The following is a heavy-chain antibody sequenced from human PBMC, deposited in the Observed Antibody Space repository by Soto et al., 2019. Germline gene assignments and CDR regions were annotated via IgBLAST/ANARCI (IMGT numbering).Heavy chain of an antibody. J-gene: IGHJ6*03. Sequence: GGSLRLSCAASGFTFSSYSMNWVRQAPGKGLEWVSYISSSTIYYADSVKGRFTISRDNAKNSLYLQMNSLRAEDTAVYYCARDNYCSSTSCQTNYYYYYMDVWGKGTTVTVSS. D-gene: IGHD2-2*01. CDR2: ISSSTI. CDR1: GFTFSSYS. CDR3: ARDNYCSSTSCQTNYYYYYMDV. V-gene: IGHV3-48*01.